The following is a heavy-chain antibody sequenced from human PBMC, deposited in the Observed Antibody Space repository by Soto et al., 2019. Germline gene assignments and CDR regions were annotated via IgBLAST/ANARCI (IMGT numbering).Heavy chain of an antibody. CDR2: IYTSGST. D-gene: IGHD3-22*01. Sequence: QVQLQESGPGLVKPSETLSLTCTVSGGSISSYYWSWIRQPAGKGLEWIGRIYTSGSTNYNPSLKSRVTMSVDTSKNQFALKLSSVTAADTAVYYCAREGDYYDSSGYGYFDYWGQGTLVTVSS. CDR1: GGSISSYY. V-gene: IGHV4-4*07. CDR3: AREGDYYDSSGYGYFDY. J-gene: IGHJ4*02.